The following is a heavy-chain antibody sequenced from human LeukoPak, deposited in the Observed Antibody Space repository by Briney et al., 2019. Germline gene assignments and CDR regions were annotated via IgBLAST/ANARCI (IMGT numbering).Heavy chain of an antibody. Sequence: GESLKISCKGSGYSYTTYWIAWVRQMPGKGLEWMGIIYPGDSDTRYSPSFQGQVTLSADKSRNTAYLQWSSLTASDSAMYYCATTSIVDYGLDYWGPGTLVTVSS. J-gene: IGHJ4*02. CDR2: IYPGDSDT. CDR3: ATTSIVDYGLDY. CDR1: GYSYTTYW. D-gene: IGHD4-17*01. V-gene: IGHV5-51*01.